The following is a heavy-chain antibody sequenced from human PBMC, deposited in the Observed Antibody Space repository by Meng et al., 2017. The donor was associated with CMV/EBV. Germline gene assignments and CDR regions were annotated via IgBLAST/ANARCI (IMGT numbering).Heavy chain of an antibody. CDR2: IKQDGSEK. CDR3: ALIGEMATIDY. CDR1: GFTFSSYW. V-gene: IGHV3-7*01. D-gene: IGHD5-24*01. J-gene: IGHJ4*02. Sequence: GESLKISCAASGFTFSSYWMSWVRQAPGKGLEWVANIKQDGSEKYYVDSVKGRFTISRDNAKNSLYLQMNSLRAEDTAVYYCALIGEMATIDYWGQGTLDTVSS.